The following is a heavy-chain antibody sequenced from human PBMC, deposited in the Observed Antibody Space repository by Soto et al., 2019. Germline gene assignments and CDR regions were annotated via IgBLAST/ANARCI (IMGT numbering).Heavy chain of an antibody. J-gene: IGHJ4*02. Sequence: PVGSLRLSCAASGFTFSSYVINWVRQAPGKGLEWVSTISASGGDTYYADSVKGRFTISRDNSKNMVYLQMNTMRADDTAVYYCAKEGRPSVTSRGYFDYWGQGTLVTVSS. D-gene: IGHD4-17*01. CDR1: GFTFSSYV. CDR2: ISASGGDT. V-gene: IGHV3-23*01. CDR3: AKEGRPSVTSRGYFDY.